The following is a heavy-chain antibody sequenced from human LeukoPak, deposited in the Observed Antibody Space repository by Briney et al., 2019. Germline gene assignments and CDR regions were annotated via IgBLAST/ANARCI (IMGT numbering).Heavy chain of an antibody. Sequence: GASVKVSCKASGYTFTSYGISWVRQAPGHGLEWMGWISAYNGNTNYAQKLQGRVTMTTDTSTSTAYMELRSLRSDDTAVYYCARSRRGYGDYVNWFDPWGQGTLVTVSS. CDR2: ISAYNGNT. V-gene: IGHV1-18*01. J-gene: IGHJ5*02. CDR1: GYTFTSYG. CDR3: ARSRRGYGDYVNWFDP. D-gene: IGHD4-17*01.